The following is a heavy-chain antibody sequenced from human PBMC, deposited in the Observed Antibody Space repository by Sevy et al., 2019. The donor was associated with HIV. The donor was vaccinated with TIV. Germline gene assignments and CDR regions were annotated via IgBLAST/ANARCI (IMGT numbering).Heavy chain of an antibody. V-gene: IGHV3-74*01. CDR1: GFTFSSYW. CDR2: INSDGSST. D-gene: IGHD6-6*01. Sequence: GGSLRLSCAASGFTFSSYWMHWVRQAPGKGLVWVSRINSDGSSTSYADSVKGRFTISRDNAKNTLYLQMNSLRAEDTAVYYCARRHGYSSSSAPFDYWGQGTLVTVSS. J-gene: IGHJ4*02. CDR3: ARRHGYSSSSAPFDY.